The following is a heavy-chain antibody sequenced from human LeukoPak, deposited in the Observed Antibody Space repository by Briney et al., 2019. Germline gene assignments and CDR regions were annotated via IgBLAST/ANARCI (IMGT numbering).Heavy chain of an antibody. J-gene: IGHJ4*02. CDR3: ATEGTYSSSWYSALDY. V-gene: IGHV4-31*03. D-gene: IGHD6-13*01. CDR2: TYYSGNT. Sequence: SQTLSLTCTVSGGSINSAGYYWSWIRQHPGKGLEWIGYTYYSGNTYYNPSLKSRVAISVDASKNQFSLKLSSVTAADTAVYYCATEGTYSSSWYSALDYWGQGTLVTVSS. CDR1: GGSINSAGYY.